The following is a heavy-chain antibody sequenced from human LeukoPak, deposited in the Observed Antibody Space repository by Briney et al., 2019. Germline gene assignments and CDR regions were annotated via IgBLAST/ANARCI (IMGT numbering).Heavy chain of an antibody. J-gene: IGHJ5*02. CDR3: ARLLGYCSGGSCYPRWSAP. CDR1: GGSISSHY. D-gene: IGHD2-15*01. CDR2: ISYSGST. Sequence: SETLSLTCTVSGGSISSHYWNWIRQPPGKGLEWIGYISYSGSTNYNPSLKSRVTMSLDTSKNHFSLKLTSVTAADTAVYYCARLLGYCSGGSCYPRWSAPWGQGTLVTVSS. V-gene: IGHV4-59*08.